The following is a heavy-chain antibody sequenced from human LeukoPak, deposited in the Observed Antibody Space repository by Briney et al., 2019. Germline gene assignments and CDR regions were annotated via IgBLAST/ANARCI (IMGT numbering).Heavy chain of an antibody. Sequence: GGSLRLSCAASGFTFSTYSMNWVRQAPGKGLEWVSYTSSTSSIIYYADSVKGRITISRDNAKNSLYLQMNSLRAEDTAVYYCARVGSSWLDAFDIWGQGTMVTVSS. CDR2: TSSTSSII. D-gene: IGHD6-13*01. J-gene: IGHJ3*02. CDR1: GFTFSTYS. V-gene: IGHV3-48*04. CDR3: ARVGSSWLDAFDI.